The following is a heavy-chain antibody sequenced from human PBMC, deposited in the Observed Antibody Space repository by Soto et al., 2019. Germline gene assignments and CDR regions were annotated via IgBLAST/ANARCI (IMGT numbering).Heavy chain of an antibody. Sequence: HPGGSLRLSCAASGFTFSSYGMHWVRQAPGEGLEWVAVISYDGSNKYYADSVKGRFTISRDNSKNTLYLQMSSLRAEDTAVYYCVKDGSSGWPYYYDMDVWGQGTMVTVSS. CDR1: GFTFSSYG. CDR2: ISYDGSNK. J-gene: IGHJ6*02. CDR3: VKDGSSGWPYYYDMDV. V-gene: IGHV3-30*18. D-gene: IGHD6-19*01.